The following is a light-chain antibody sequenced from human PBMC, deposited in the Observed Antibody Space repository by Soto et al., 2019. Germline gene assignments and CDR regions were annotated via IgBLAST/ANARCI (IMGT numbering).Light chain of an antibody. J-gene: IGKJ1*01. Sequence: DIQMTQSPSTLSASVGDRVTITCRASQIIISWLAWYQQKPGKAPNLLFSDATSLESVVPSRFLGSGYWTEFTLTISSLQPDDFATYYAQQYNSYSWTFGQGTKVEIK. CDR3: QQYNSYSWT. V-gene: IGKV1-5*01. CDR1: QIIISW. CDR2: DAT.